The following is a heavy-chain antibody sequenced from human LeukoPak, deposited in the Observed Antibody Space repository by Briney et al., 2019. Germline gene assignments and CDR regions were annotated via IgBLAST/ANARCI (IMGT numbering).Heavy chain of an antibody. CDR1: GFTFSGSA. CDR2: IRSKANSYAT. Sequence: PGGSLRLSCAASGFTFSGSAMHWVCQASGKGLEWVGRIRSKANSYATAYAASVKGRFTISRDDSKNTAYLQMNSLKTEDTAVYYCARASIAGYYYYYYYMDVWGKGTTVTVSS. V-gene: IGHV3-73*01. J-gene: IGHJ6*03. D-gene: IGHD6-6*01. CDR3: ARASIAGYYYYYYYMDV.